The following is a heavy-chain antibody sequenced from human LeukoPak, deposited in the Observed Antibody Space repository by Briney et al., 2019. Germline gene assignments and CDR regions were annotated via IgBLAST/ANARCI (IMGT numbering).Heavy chain of an antibody. CDR2: ISSSGTAI. D-gene: IGHD2-2*01. CDR1: GFTFSSYE. Sequence: PGGSLRLSCAASGFTFSSYEMNWVRQAPGKGLQWVSDISSSGTAIHYADSVKGRFTISRDNAKNSLYLQMNSLRAEDTAVYYCARKYCSTTSCLFDNWGQGTLVTVSS. J-gene: IGHJ4*02. V-gene: IGHV3-48*03. CDR3: ARKYCSTTSCLFDN.